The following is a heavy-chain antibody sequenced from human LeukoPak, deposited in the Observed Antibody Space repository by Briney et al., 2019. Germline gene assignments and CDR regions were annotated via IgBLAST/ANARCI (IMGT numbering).Heavy chain of an antibody. V-gene: IGHV3-48*03. CDR2: ISSSGSTI. CDR3: ARDGGRIAATTTRGYFDY. J-gene: IGHJ4*02. Sequence: GGSLRLSCAASGFTFSSYEMNWVRQAPGKGLEWVSYISSSGSTIYYADSVKGRFTISRDNAKNSLFLQMNSLRAEDTAVYYCARDGGRIAATTTRGYFDYWGQGTLVTVSS. CDR1: GFTFSSYE. D-gene: IGHD6-13*01.